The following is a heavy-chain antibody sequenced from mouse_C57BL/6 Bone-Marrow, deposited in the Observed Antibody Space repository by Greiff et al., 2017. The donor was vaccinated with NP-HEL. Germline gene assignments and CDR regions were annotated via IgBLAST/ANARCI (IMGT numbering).Heavy chain of an antibody. D-gene: IGHD2-3*01. CDR2: IDPETGGN. J-gene: IGHJ2*01. CDR1: GYTFTDYE. Sequence: QVQLQQSGAELVRPGASVTLSCKASGYTFTDYEMHWVKQTPVRGLEWIGAIDPETGGNASNQKYKGKAIRTADKSSSTTYMELRSLTSEDSAVYDCTRWRDGGYVDYWGQGTTLTVTS. CDR3: TRWRDGGYVDY. V-gene: IGHV1-15*01.